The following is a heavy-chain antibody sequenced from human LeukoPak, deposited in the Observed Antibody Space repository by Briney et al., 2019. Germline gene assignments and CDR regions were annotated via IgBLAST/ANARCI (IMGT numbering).Heavy chain of an antibody. CDR3: ARVPPYCSTTTCYAPFDY. Sequence: GASVKVSCKASGGTFSSYAISWVRQAPGQGLEWMGRIIPILGIANYAQKFQDRVTITADESTGTAYMELSSLKSDDTAVYYCARVPPYCSTTTCYAPFDYWGQGTLVTVSS. J-gene: IGHJ4*02. CDR2: IIPILGIA. D-gene: IGHD2-2*01. V-gene: IGHV1-69*04. CDR1: GGTFSSYA.